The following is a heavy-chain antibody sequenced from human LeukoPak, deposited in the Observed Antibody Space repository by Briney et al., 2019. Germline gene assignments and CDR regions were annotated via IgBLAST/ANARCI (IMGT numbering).Heavy chain of an antibody. V-gene: IGHV3-30*02. CDR2: IRYDGSNT. Sequence: SGGSLRLSCAASGFAFINSGMHWVRQAPGRGLQWVAFIRYDGSNTYYADSVKGRFIISRDNSKNNVCLQMNSLRVEDTAVYYCAKDWGSDIYYFYMDVWGKGTTVTVSS. D-gene: IGHD3-16*01. J-gene: IGHJ6*03. CDR3: AKDWGSDIYYFYMDV. CDR1: GFAFINSG.